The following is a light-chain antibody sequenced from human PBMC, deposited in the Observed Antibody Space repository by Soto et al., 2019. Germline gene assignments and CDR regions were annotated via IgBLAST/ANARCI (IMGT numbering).Light chain of an antibody. CDR2: GVT. J-gene: IGLJ1*01. Sequence: QSALAQPTSVSGSPVQSITMSCTGNHNDIGTYDYVSWYQQHPGRAPRLLIYGVTTRPSGISDRFSASKSGLTASLTISGLQPEDEADYYCSSFTSDRIYVFGPGTKVTVL. CDR1: HNDIGTYDY. CDR3: SSFTSDRIYV. V-gene: IGLV2-14*03.